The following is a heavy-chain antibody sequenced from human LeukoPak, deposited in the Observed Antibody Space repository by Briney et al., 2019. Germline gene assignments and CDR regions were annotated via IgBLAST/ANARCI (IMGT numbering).Heavy chain of an antibody. CDR1: GGSISSYY. D-gene: IGHD2-21*02. V-gene: IGHV4-59*01. CDR3: ARVPDYGGDADAFDL. CDR2: IYYSGST. Sequence: PSETLSLTCTVSGGSISSYYWSWIRQPPGKGLEWIGYIYYSGSTYYNPSLKSRGTISVDTTKNQFSLKLSSMTAADTAVYYCARVPDYGGDADAFDLWGQGTMVTVSS. J-gene: IGHJ3*01.